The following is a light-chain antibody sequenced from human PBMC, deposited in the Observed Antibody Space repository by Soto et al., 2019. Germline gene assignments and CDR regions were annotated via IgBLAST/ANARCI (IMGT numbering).Light chain of an antibody. Sequence: EIVMTQSPATLSVSPGERATLSCRASQSVSSNLAWYQQKPGQAPRLLIYGASTRATGIPARFSGSGSGTEFTLTISSQQSEDFAVYYCQQYNNWPPGFGQGTKLEIK. J-gene: IGKJ2*01. CDR1: QSVSSN. CDR3: QQYNNWPPG. V-gene: IGKV3-15*01. CDR2: GAS.